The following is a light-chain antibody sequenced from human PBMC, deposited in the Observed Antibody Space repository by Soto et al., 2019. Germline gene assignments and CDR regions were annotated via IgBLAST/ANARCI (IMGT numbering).Light chain of an antibody. CDR1: SSDIGAYNF. CDR3: TSWTTSNTMI. J-gene: IGLJ2*01. Sequence: QSALTQPASVSGSPGQSITISCTGTSSDIGAYNFVSWYRQHPGKAPKLMLYDVNIRPSGVSNRFSGSKSGNTASLTISGRQAEDEADYYCTSWTTSNTMIFGGGTKVTVL. V-gene: IGLV2-14*03. CDR2: DVN.